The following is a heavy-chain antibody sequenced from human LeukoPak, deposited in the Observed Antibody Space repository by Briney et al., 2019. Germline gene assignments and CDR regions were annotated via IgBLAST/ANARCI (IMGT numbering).Heavy chain of an antibody. V-gene: IGHV3-48*01. CDR1: GLTFSSYS. J-gene: IGHJ3*02. CDR3: ARRKIRHRITMIVVVQDRAFDI. Sequence: GGSLRLSCVVSGLTFSSYSMNWVRQAPGKGLEWVSYISSSSSPIYYSDSVKGRFTISRDNAKNSLYLEMNSLRAEDTAVYYCARRKIRHRITMIVVVQDRAFDIWGQGTMVTVSS. D-gene: IGHD3-22*01. CDR2: ISSSSSPI.